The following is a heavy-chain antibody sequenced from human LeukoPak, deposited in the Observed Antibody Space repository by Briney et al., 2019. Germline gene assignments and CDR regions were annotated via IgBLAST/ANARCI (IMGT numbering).Heavy chain of an antibody. J-gene: IGHJ4*02. CDR3: ARHRSFDY. CDR1: GFTFSSFA. V-gene: IGHV3-64*01. CDR2: ISSNGGGT. Sequence: GGSLRLSCAASGFTFSSFAVHWVRQAPGKGLEYVSAISSNGGGTYYANSVKGRFTISRDNSKNTLYLQMGSLRAEDMAVYYCARHRSFDYWGQGTLVTVSS.